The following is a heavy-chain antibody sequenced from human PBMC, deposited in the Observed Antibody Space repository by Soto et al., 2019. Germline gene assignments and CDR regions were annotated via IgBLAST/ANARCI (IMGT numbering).Heavy chain of an antibody. V-gene: IGHV4-34*01. Sequence: QVQLQQWGAGLLKPSETLSLTCAVYGGSFSGYYWSWIRQPPGKGVEWVGEINLSGSTNYNPSVKSRVTISVDTSRYQFSLKLSSVTAAETVVYYCARVSGIYYYGMGVWGQGTTVTVAS. D-gene: IGHD3-10*01. CDR3: ARVSGIYYYGMGV. CDR2: INLSGST. J-gene: IGHJ6*02. CDR1: GGSFSGYY.